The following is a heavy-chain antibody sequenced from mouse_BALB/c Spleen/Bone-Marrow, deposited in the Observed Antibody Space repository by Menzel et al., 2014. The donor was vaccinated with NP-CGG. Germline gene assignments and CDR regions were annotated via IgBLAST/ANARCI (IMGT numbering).Heavy chain of an antibody. CDR2: IDPYNGAT. CDR3: SRARGYAMDY. CDR1: SYSFTDYN. V-gene: IGHV1S135*01. J-gene: IGHJ4*01. Sequence: VRLKESGPELVKPGAPVKVSCQASSYSFTDYNIYWVKQSHGKSLEWIGYIDPYNGATNYNQKFKGQATLTVDKSSSTAFMHLNSLTSADSAVYYCSRARGYAMDYWGQGTSVTVSS.